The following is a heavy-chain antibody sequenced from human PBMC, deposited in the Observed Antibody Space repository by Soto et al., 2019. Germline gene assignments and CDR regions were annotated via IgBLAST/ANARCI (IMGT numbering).Heavy chain of an antibody. Sequence: QVQLQESGPGLVKPSETLSLTCTVSGGSISSYYWSWIRQPPGKGLEWIGYIYYSGSTNYNPSLKSRVTISVDTSKNQFSLKLSSVTAADTAVYYCARECGYNLGNDYWGQGTLVTVSS. J-gene: IGHJ4*02. V-gene: IGHV4-59*01. CDR1: GGSISSYY. D-gene: IGHD5-12*01. CDR2: IYYSGST. CDR3: ARECGYNLGNDY.